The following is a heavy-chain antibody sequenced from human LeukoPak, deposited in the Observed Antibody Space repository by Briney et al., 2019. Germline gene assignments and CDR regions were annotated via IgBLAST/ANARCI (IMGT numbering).Heavy chain of an antibody. D-gene: IGHD2-2*01. V-gene: IGHV4-34*01. CDR2: INHSGST. CDR1: GGSFSGYY. J-gene: IGHJ4*02. Sequence: PSETLSLTCAVYGGSFSGYYWSWIRQPPGKGLEWIGEINHSGSTNYNPSLKSRVTISVDTSKNQFSLKLSSVTAADTAVYYCARGRREYQLLSMSVDYWGQGTLVTVSS. CDR3: ARGRREYQLLSMSVDY.